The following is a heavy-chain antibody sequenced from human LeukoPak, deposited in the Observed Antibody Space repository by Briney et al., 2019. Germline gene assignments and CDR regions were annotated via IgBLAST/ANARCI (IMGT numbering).Heavy chain of an antibody. V-gene: IGHV5-51*01. CDR3: AGVDEYCGGDCHNWFDP. D-gene: IGHD2-21*02. CDR1: GYSFTSYW. J-gene: IGHJ5*02. Sequence: GESLKISCKGSGYSFTSYWIGWVRQMPGKGLEWMGIIYAGDSDTRYSPSFEGQVTISVDKSISTAYLQWSSLKASDTAMYYCAGVDEYCGGDCHNWFDPWGQGTLVTVSS. CDR2: IYAGDSDT.